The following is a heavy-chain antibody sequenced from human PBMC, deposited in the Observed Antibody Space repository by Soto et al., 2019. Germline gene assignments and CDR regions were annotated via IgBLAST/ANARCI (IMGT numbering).Heavy chain of an antibody. CDR1: GYTFTSYY. CDR2: IHPSGGGT. V-gene: IGHV1-46*01. J-gene: IGHJ4*02. D-gene: IGHD2-2*02. Sequence: ASVKVSCKASGYTFTSYYMHWVRQAPGQGLEWMGIIHPSGGGTSDAQRFQGRVTLTRDTSTSTVYMELSSLRSEDTAVYYCACGDDHNTLKLDYWGQGTLVTVSS. CDR3: ACGDDHNTLKLDY.